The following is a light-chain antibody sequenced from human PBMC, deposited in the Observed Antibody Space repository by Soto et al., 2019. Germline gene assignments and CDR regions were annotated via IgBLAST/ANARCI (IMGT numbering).Light chain of an antibody. V-gene: IGKV3D-15*01. J-gene: IGKJ5*01. CDR1: QSVSDN. Sequence: EIVLTKSPDTLSVSKGERVTLSCRASQSVSDNLAWYQQKPGQAPRLLIYGASIRATDIPARFSGSGSGTEFTLTISSLQSEDFAVYYCQQYNNWPPITFGQGTRLEIK. CDR2: GAS. CDR3: QQYNNWPPIT.